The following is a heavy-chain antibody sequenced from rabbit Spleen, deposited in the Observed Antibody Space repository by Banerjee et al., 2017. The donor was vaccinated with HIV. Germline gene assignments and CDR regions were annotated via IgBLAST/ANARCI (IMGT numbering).Heavy chain of an antibody. V-gene: IGHV1S47*01. Sequence: QEQLKETGGGLVQPGGSLTLSCKASGFDLSGAYMTWVRQAPRKGLEWIGDIDSGGNTYNANWVNGRFTISSHNAQNTLYLQLSSLTAADTATYFCVRDQAGDADYGPYYLNLWGPGTLVTVS. CDR2: IDSGGNT. CDR3: VRDQAGDADYGPYYLNL. J-gene: IGHJ4*01. CDR1: GFDLSGAY. D-gene: IGHD2-1*01.